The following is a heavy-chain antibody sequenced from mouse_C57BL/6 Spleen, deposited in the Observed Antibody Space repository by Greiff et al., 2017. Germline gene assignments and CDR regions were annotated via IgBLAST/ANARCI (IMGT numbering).Heavy chain of an antibody. Sequence: VKVVESGGGLVKPGGSLKLSCAASGFTFSDYGMHWVRQAPEKGLEWVAYISSGSSTIYYADTVKGRFTISRDNAKNTLFLQMTSLRSEDTAMYYCARCITTAYCDVWGTGTTVTVSS. J-gene: IGHJ1*03. CDR1: GFTFSDYG. CDR3: ARCITTAYCDV. CDR2: ISSGSSTI. V-gene: IGHV5-17*01. D-gene: IGHD1-1*01.